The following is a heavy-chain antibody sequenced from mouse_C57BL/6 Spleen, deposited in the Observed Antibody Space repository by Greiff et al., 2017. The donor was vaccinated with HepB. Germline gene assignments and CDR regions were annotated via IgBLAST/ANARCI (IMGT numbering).Heavy chain of an antibody. CDR3: AQRSYDHEEGRYAMDY. Sequence: VQLQQSGAELARPGASVKLSCKASGYTFTSYGISWVKQRTGQGLEWIGEIYPRSGTTYYNEKFKGKATLNADKSSSTAYMELRSLTSEDSAVYFCAQRSYDHEEGRYAMDYWGQGTSVTVSS. CDR2: IYPRSGTT. CDR1: GYTFTSYG. J-gene: IGHJ4*01. D-gene: IGHD2-3*01. V-gene: IGHV1-81*01.